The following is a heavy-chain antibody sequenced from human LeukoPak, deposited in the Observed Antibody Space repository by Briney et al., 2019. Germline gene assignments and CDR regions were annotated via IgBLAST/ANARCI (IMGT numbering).Heavy chain of an antibody. CDR2: INTSGST. CDR1: GDSISSGSYF. Sequence: SETLSLTCTVSGDSISSGSYFWTWIRQPAGKGLEWIGRINTSGSTNYNPSLKSRVTISVDTSKNQFSLKLSSVTAADTAVFYCAREGYTSSWYSGYYYFDYWGQGTLVTVSS. J-gene: IGHJ4*02. V-gene: IGHV4-61*02. D-gene: IGHD6-13*01. CDR3: AREGYTSSWYSGYYYFDY.